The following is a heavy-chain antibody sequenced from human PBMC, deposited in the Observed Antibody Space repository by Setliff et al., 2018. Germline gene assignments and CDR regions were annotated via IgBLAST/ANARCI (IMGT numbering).Heavy chain of an antibody. CDR3: AKDPRGGGGVGIHWYYYYMDV. CDR2: IKSKSDGETV. D-gene: IGHD5-18*01. V-gene: IGHV3-15*01. Sequence: GGSLRLSCAASGFAFNNAWMNWVRQAPGKGLEWVGRIKSKSDGETVDYAAPVKGRFIISRDNSNSKVFLQMNSLRAEDTAVYHCAKDPRGGGGVGIHWYYYYMDVWGKGTTVTVSS. CDR1: GFAFNNAW. J-gene: IGHJ6*03.